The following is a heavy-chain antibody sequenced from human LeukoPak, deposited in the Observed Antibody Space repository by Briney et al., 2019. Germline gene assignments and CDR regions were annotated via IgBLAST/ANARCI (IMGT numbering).Heavy chain of an antibody. D-gene: IGHD3-3*01. V-gene: IGHV3-21*01. CDR2: ISSSSSYV. J-gene: IGHJ5*02. CDR3: ARATGYYDFWSGYLNWFDP. CDR1: GFTFSSYS. Sequence: GGSLRLSCAASGFTFSSYSMNWVRQAPGKGLEWVSSISSSSSYVYYADSVKGRFTISRDNAKNSLYLQMNSLRAEDTAVYYCARATGYYDFWSGYLNWFDPWGQGTLVTVSS.